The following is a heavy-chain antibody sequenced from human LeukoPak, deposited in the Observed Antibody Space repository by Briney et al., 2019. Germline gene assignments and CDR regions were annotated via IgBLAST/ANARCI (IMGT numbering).Heavy chain of an antibody. Sequence: GGSLRLSCAASGFTFDDYAMHWVRQAPGKGLEWVSGISWNSGSIGYADSVKGRFTTSRDNAKNSLYLQMNSLRAEDTALYYCAKEWRPSYGKSNGIDYWGQGTLVTVSS. CDR3: AKEWRPSYGKSNGIDY. V-gene: IGHV3-9*01. CDR1: GFTFDDYA. J-gene: IGHJ4*02. D-gene: IGHD2-8*01. CDR2: ISWNSGSI.